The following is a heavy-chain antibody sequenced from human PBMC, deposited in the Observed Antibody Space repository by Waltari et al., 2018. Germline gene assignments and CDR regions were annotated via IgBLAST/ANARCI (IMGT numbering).Heavy chain of an antibody. V-gene: IGHV3-74*01. J-gene: IGHJ4*02. CDR3: AGGDSGYAAH. CDR1: GSSFSTSW. Sequence: EVQLVESGGGLVQIGGCMRVACAASGSSFSTSWMPWVRQAPGKGLAWVARVKTDGSYTNYADSVKGRFTISRDNAKNTLYLQLNSLGAEDTAVYYCAGGDSGYAAHWGQGTLVTVSS. D-gene: IGHD5-12*01. CDR2: VKTDGSYT.